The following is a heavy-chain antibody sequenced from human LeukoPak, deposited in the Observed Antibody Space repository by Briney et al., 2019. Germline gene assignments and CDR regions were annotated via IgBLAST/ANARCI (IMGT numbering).Heavy chain of an antibody. CDR1: GDSISSSGFY. Sequence: PSETLSLTCTVSGDSISSSGFYWCWIRQPPGKGPEWIGTIHDTANTYYNPSLKSRVSISVDTSKSEFSLRLRTVTAADAAVYYCERHQGSSTYLPFDYWGQGTLVTVSS. V-gene: IGHV4-39*01. CDR2: IHDTANT. D-gene: IGHD2/OR15-2a*01. J-gene: IGHJ4*02. CDR3: ERHQGSSTYLPFDY.